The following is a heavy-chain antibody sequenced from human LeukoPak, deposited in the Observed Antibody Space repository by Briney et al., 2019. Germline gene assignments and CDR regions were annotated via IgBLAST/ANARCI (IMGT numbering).Heavy chain of an antibody. V-gene: IGHV4-59*11. CDR1: GGSISSHY. CDR3: ARASRDYYYYYMDV. CDR2: IYYSGST. J-gene: IGHJ6*03. Sequence: SETLSLTCTVSGGSISSHYWSWIRQPPGKGLEWIGYIYYSGSTNSNPSLKSRVTISVDTSKNQFSLKLSSVTAADTAVYYCARASRDYYYYYMDVWGKGTTVTVSS.